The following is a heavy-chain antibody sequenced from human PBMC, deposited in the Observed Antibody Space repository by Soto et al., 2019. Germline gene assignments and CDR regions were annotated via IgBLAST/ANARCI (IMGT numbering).Heavy chain of an antibody. CDR3: ARRYGWAFDI. Sequence: SETLSLTCTVSGVCISSYYWSWIRQPPGKGLEWIGYIYYSGSTNYNPSLKSRVTISVDTSKNQFSLKLSSVTAADTAVYYCARRYGWAFDIWGQGTMVTGSS. V-gene: IGHV4-59*08. J-gene: IGHJ3*02. D-gene: IGHD3-16*01. CDR2: IYYSGST. CDR1: GVCISSYY.